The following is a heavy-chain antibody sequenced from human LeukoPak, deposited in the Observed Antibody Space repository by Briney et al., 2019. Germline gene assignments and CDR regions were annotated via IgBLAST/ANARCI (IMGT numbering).Heavy chain of an antibody. Sequence: GGSLRLSCAASGFTFNAYEMNWVRQAPGKGLEWVSYISSSGSTIYYAGSVKGRSTISRDNAKNSLYLQMNSLRAEDTAVYYCARDTGIVGATDYWGQGTLVTVSS. D-gene: IGHD1-26*01. V-gene: IGHV3-48*03. CDR1: GFTFNAYE. J-gene: IGHJ4*02. CDR3: ARDTGIVGATDY. CDR2: ISSSGSTI.